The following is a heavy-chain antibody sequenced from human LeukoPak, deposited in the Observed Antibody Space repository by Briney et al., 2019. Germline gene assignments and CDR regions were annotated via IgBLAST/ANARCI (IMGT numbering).Heavy chain of an antibody. CDR2: IYYSGST. CDR3: ATGPVAGAFGY. D-gene: IGHD6-19*01. Sequence: SQTLSLTCTVSGGSISSGGYYWSCIRQHPGKGLEWIGYIYYSGSTYYNPSLKSRVTISVDTSKNQFSLKLSSVTAADMAVYYCATGPVAGAFGYWGQGTLVTVSS. CDR1: GGSISSGGYY. J-gene: IGHJ4*02. V-gene: IGHV4-31*03.